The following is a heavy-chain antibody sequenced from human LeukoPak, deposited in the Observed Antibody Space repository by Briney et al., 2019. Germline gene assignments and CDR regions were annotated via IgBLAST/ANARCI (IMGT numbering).Heavy chain of an antibody. D-gene: IGHD3-22*01. V-gene: IGHV4-38-2*02. Sequence: SETLSLTCTVSGYSISSGYYWGWIRQSPGKGLEWIGSIYHSGSTYYNPSLKSRVTISVDTSKNQFSLRLSSVAAADTAVYYCASNYYDSSGYAWFDPWGQGTLVTVSS. CDR1: GYSISSGYY. CDR3: ASNYYDSSGYAWFDP. CDR2: IYHSGST. J-gene: IGHJ5*02.